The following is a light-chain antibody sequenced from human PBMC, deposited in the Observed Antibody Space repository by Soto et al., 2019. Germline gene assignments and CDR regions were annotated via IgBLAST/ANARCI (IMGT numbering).Light chain of an antibody. J-gene: IGKJ1*01. CDR1: QSVSSSY. Sequence: EIVLTQSPGTLSLSPGERATLSCRASQSVSSSYLAWYQQKPGQAPRLLIYGASRRATGIPDRFSGSGSGTDFTLTISRLEPEDFAVYYCQQYDTSLSWTFGQGTKVEIK. CDR3: QQYDTSLSWT. V-gene: IGKV3-20*01. CDR2: GAS.